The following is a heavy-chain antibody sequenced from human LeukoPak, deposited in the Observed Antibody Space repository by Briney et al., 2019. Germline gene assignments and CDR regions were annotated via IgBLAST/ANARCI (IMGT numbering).Heavy chain of an antibody. CDR2: IYYSGST. D-gene: IGHD3-16*02. Sequence: SETLSLTCTVSGGSISSGDYYWSWIRQPPGKGLEWIGYIYYSGSTYYNPSLKSRVTISVDTSKNQFSLKLSSVTAADTAVYYCARVPRSCYDYVWGSYRCNWFDPWGQGTLVTVSP. CDR3: ARVPRSCYDYVWGSYRCNWFDP. CDR1: GGSISSGDYY. J-gene: IGHJ5*02. V-gene: IGHV4-30-4*01.